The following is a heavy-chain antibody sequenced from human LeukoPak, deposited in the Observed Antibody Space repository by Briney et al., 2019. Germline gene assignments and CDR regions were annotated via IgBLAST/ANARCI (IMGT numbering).Heavy chain of an antibody. CDR1: GYTFTSYY. Sequence: ASVKVSCKASGYTFTSYYIHWVRQAPGQGLEWMGIINPSGDITSYAQKFQGRVTMTRDTSTSTVYMELSSLRSEDTAVYYCARDYSSSWPRRYFDYWGQGTLVTVSS. J-gene: IGHJ4*02. D-gene: IGHD6-13*01. CDR2: INPSGDIT. V-gene: IGHV1-46*01. CDR3: ARDYSSSWPRRYFDY.